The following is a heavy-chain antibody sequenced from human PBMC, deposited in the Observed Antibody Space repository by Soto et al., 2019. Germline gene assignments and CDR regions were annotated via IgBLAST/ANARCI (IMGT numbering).Heavy chain of an antibody. D-gene: IGHD1-7*01. V-gene: IGHV3-74*01. CDR3: ARSLPGTYGAFDL. Sequence: GGSLRLSCAASEFTFRSYWMHWVRQSPGKGLVWVSRISGDGSSTNYADSVKGRFTISRDNAKNTVYLQIDSLRAEDTAVYYCARSLPGTYGAFDLWGQGTMVTVSS. CDR2: ISGDGSST. J-gene: IGHJ3*01. CDR1: EFTFRSYW.